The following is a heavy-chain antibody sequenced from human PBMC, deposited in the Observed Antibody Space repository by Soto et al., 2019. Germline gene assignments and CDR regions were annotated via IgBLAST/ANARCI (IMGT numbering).Heavy chain of an antibody. CDR3: ARFSSYSANDASDH. CDR2: INPSSRTT. V-gene: IGHV1-2*02. J-gene: IGHJ4*02. Sequence: XSVKVSCKASVYPFTSFYLLWVRQAPGQGLEWLGWINPSSRTTKYAEQFQGRLTLTRDTSLKTAYLELSGLTSDDTAVYYCARFSSYSANDASDHWGQGTLVTVSS. D-gene: IGHD5-12*01. CDR1: VYPFTSFY.